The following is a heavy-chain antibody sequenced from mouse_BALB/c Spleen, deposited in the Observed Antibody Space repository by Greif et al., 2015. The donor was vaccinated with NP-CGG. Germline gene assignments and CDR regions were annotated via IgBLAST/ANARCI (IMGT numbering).Heavy chain of an antibody. CDR3: ARRGSSPYYAMDY. D-gene: IGHD1-1*01. J-gene: IGHJ4*01. CDR2: ISSGSSTI. V-gene: IGHV5-17*02. Sequence: EVKLMESGGGLVQPGGSRKLSCAASGFTFSSFGMHWVRQAPEKGLEWVAYISSGSSTIYYADTVKGRFTISRDNPKNTRFLQMTSLRSEDTAMYYCARRGSSPYYAMDYWGQGTSVTVSS. CDR1: GFTFSSFG.